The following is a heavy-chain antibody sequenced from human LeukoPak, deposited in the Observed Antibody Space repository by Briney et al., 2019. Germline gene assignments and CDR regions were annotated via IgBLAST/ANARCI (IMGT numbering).Heavy chain of an antibody. CDR3: ARGRWDVRFQH. V-gene: IGHV4-34*01. Sequence: SETLSLTWAVYGGSFSDDYWSWIRQSPGEGLEWIGEINHTGGTNYNPSLKSRVTISQDRSKNQFFLKLYFVTAADTALYFCARGRWDVRFQHWGQGTLVTVSS. J-gene: IGHJ1*01. CDR2: INHTGGT. CDR1: GGSFSDDY. D-gene: IGHD4-23*01.